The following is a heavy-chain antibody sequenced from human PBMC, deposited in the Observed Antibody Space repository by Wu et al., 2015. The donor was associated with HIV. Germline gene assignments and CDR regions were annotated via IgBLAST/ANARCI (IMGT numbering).Heavy chain of an antibody. Sequence: QVQLVQSGAEVKKPGASVKVSCKVSGYTLTELSMHWVRQAPGKGLEWMGGFDPEDGETIYAQKFQGRVTMTEDTSTDTAYMELSSLRSEDTAMYYCAIDLRSFMRSLNSGGTGFDYWGQGTLVTVSS. CDR3: AIDLRSFMRSLNSGGTGFDY. J-gene: IGHJ4*02. CDR2: FDPEDGET. CDR1: GYTLTELS. D-gene: IGHD2-15*01. V-gene: IGHV1-24*01.